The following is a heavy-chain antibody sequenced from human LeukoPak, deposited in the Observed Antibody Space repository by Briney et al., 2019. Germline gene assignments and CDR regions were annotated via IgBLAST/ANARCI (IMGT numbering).Heavy chain of an antibody. V-gene: IGHV4-30-2*01. Sequence: SETLSLTCTVSGGSISSGGYYWSWIRQPPGKGLEWIGYIYHSGSTYYNPSLKSRVTISVDRSKNQFSLKLSSVTAADTAVYYCARDPNGAAWYYMDVWGKGTMVTVSS. CDR1: GGSISSGGYY. CDR3: ARDPNGAAWYYMDV. D-gene: IGHD1-26*01. CDR2: IYHSGST. J-gene: IGHJ6*03.